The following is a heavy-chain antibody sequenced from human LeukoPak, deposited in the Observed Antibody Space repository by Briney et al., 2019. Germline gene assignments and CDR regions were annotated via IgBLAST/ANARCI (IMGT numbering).Heavy chain of an antibody. CDR3: ARLRGPNCSGGSCYDY. Sequence: GGSLRLSCAASGFTFSSYAMNWVRQAPGQGLEWMGWINTNTGNPTYAQGFTGRFVFSLDTSVSTAYLQISSLKAEDTAVYYCARLRGPNCSGGSCYDYWGQGTLVTVSP. V-gene: IGHV7-4-1*02. J-gene: IGHJ4*02. D-gene: IGHD2-15*01. CDR2: INTNTGNP. CDR1: GFTFSSYA.